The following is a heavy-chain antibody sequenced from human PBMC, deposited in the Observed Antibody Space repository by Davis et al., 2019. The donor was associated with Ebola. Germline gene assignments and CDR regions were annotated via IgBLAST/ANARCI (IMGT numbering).Heavy chain of an antibody. D-gene: IGHD6-13*01. CDR1: GFTFDDYA. J-gene: IGHJ1*01. V-gene: IGHV3-20*04. CDR2: INWNGGST. CDR3: ARESIAAAGPYFQH. Sequence: GESLKISCAASGFTFDDYAMTWVRQAPGKGLEWVSGINWNGGSTGYADSVKGRFTTSRDNAKNSLYLQMNSLRAEDTAVYYCARESIAAAGPYFQHWGQGTLVTVSS.